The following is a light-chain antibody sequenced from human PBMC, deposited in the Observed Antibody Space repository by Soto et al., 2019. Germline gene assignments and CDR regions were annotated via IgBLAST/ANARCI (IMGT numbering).Light chain of an antibody. CDR3: CSYTSSITYV. J-gene: IGLJ1*01. CDR1: SSDVGDYTF. Sequence: QLVLTQPASVSGSPGQSITFSCTGTSSDVGDYTFVSWYQQQPGKAPKLMIYAPRHRPSGVSNRFAGSKSGNTAPLTISGLQAEDEADYYCCSYTSSITYVFGTGTKLTVL. CDR2: APR. V-gene: IGLV2-14*03.